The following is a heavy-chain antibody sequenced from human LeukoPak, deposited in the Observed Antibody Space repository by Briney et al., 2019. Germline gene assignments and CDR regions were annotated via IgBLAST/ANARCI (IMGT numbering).Heavy chain of an antibody. CDR3: TRGPTGRWLYYGMHV. D-gene: IGHD5-24*01. CDR1: GFTFGDHA. V-gene: IGHV3-49*04. CDR2: IRSKGYGGTT. Sequence: GRSLRLSCITSGFTFGDHAMSWVRQAPGKGLDRVGIIRSKGYGGTTEYAASVKGRFTISRDDSKSIAYLQMNSLKSEDTAVYYCTRGPTGRWLYYGMHVWGQGTTVIVSS. J-gene: IGHJ6*02.